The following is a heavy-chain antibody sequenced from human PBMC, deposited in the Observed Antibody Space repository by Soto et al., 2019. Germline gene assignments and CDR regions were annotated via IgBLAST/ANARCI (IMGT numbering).Heavy chain of an antibody. CDR3: ASERSAQYFDF. CDR2: IIPTVGTA. CDR1: GGTFSSHG. V-gene: IGHV1-69*06. Sequence: QVQLVQSGTVVQRRGSSVKVSCQASGGTFSSHGMACVRQAPGQGLEWMGGIIPTVGTATYAPKFQGRVTITADKSTNTAYMELSSLRSEDTAVYYCASERSAQYFDFWGQGTLITVSS. J-gene: IGHJ4*02. D-gene: IGHD1-26*01.